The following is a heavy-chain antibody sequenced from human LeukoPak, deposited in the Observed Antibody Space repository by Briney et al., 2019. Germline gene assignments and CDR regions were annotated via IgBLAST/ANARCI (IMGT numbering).Heavy chain of an antibody. CDR1: GGSISSYY. V-gene: IGHV4-59*12. D-gene: IGHD3-22*01. CDR3: VGGDYYDSSGYYYTTFDY. Sequence: SETLSLTCTVSGGSISSYYWSWIRQPPGKGLEWIGYIYYSGSTNYNPSLKSRVTISVDTSKNQFSLKLSSVTAADTAVYYCVGGDYYDSSGYYYTTFDYWGQGTLVTVSS. J-gene: IGHJ4*02. CDR2: IYYSGST.